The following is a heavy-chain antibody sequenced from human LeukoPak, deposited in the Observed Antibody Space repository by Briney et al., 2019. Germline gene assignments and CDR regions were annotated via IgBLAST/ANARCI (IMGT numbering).Heavy chain of an antibody. Sequence: ASVKVSCKASGYTFTSYDINWVRQATGQGLEWMGWMNPNSGNTGYAQKFQGRVTMTRNTSISTAYMELSSLRSEDTAVYYCARYGRGVIHPNYYYYYMDVWGKGTTVTVSS. V-gene: IGHV1-8*01. CDR1: GYTFTSYD. D-gene: IGHD3-10*01. CDR3: ARYGRGVIHPNYYYYYMDV. J-gene: IGHJ6*03. CDR2: MNPNSGNT.